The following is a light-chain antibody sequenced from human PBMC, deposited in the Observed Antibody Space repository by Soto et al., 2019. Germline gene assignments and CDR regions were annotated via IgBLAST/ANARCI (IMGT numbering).Light chain of an antibody. CDR3: QQYNNYSPTLT. CDR2: KAS. CDR1: QSISSW. Sequence: DIQMTQSPSTLSASVGARVTITCRASQSISSWLAWYQQKPGKAPKLLIYKASSLESGVPSRFSGSGSGTDFALTTSSLHSHDFSTYYAQQYNNYSPTLTFGQGTKVEIK. J-gene: IGKJ1*01. V-gene: IGKV1-5*03.